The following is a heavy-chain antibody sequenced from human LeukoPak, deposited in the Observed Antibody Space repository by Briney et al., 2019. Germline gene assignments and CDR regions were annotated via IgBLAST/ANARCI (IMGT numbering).Heavy chain of an antibody. J-gene: IGHJ4*02. CDR3: ARVYGDYGDY. CDR2: IYYSGST. CDR1: GGSISSYY. D-gene: IGHD4-17*01. V-gene: IGHV4-59*08. Sequence: SETLSLTCTVSGGSISSYYWSWIRQPPGKGLEGIRYIYYSGSTNYNPSLKSRVTISVDTSKNQFSLNLTSVTAADTAVYYCARVYGDYGDYWGQGILVTVSS.